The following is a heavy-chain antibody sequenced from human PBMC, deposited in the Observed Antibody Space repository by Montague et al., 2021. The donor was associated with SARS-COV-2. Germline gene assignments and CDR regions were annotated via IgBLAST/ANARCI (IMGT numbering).Heavy chain of an antibody. D-gene: IGHD3-10*01. V-gene: IGHV6-1*01. CDR1: GDSVSSNSAA. CDR3: ARGIWFGELLTGYYYYGMDV. J-gene: IGHJ6*02. CDR2: TYYRSKWYN. Sequence: CAISGDSVSSNSAAWNWIRQSPSRGLEWLGSTYYRSKWYNDYAVSVKSRITINPDTSKNQFSLQLNSVTPEDTAVYYCARGIWFGELLTGYYYYGMDVWGQGTTVTVSS.